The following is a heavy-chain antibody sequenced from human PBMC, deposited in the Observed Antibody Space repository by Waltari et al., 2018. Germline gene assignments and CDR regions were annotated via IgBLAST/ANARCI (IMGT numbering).Heavy chain of an antibody. D-gene: IGHD1-7*01. CDR2: VQSSGST. CDR1: GDSLGTNY. Sequence: QVQLRESGPGLVKSSETLSLTCSVSGDSLGTNYWSWIRQSPGKGLEWIGYVQSSGSTDYNPSFRGRVTMSADASKNQFSLTLKSLTAADTATYFCARALWRVGTRGDFFEIWGRGTTVTVS. V-gene: IGHV4-59*01. J-gene: IGHJ3*02. CDR3: ARALWRVGTRGDFFEI.